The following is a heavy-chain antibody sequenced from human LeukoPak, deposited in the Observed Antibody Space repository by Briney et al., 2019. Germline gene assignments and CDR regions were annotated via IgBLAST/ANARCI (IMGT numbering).Heavy chain of an antibody. J-gene: IGHJ6*03. CDR3: AKDPYMDV. CDR1: GFSFADAT. Sequence: GGSLRLSCAASGFSFADATMHWVRQVPGKGLEWVSGINWNSGTMGYADSVKGRFTVSRDNAENSLYLQMNSLKTEDTALYYCAKDPYMDVWGKGTTVTVSS. V-gene: IGHV3-9*01. CDR2: INWNSGTM.